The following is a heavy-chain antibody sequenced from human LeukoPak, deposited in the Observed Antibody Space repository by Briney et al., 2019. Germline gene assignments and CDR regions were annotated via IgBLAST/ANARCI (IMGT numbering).Heavy chain of an antibody. V-gene: IGHV4-34*01. D-gene: IGHD2-2*01. CDR3: ARDGLGYCSSTSCLKVSWFDP. CDR1: GGSFSGYY. CDR2: INHSGST. J-gene: IGHJ5*02. Sequence: SETLSLTCAVYGGSFSGYYWSWIRQPPGKGLEWIGEINHSGSTNYNPSLKSRVTISGDTSKNQFSLKLSSVTAADTAVYYCARDGLGYCSSTSCLKVSWFDPWGQGTLVTVSS.